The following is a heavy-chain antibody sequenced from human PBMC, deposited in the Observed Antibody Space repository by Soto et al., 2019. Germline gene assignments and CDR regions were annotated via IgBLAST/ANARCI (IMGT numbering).Heavy chain of an antibody. CDR1: GGSISSGGYY. Sequence: QVKLQESGPGLVKPSQTLSLTCTVSGGSISSGGYYWSWIRQHPGKGLEWIGHIYYSGSTYYNPSIKSRGTISVDTSKNQFSLKLSSVTAADTAVYYCARVCGGDCHYGMDVWGQGTTVTVSS. V-gene: IGHV4-31*03. D-gene: IGHD2-21*02. CDR3: ARVCGGDCHYGMDV. J-gene: IGHJ6*02. CDR2: IYYSGST.